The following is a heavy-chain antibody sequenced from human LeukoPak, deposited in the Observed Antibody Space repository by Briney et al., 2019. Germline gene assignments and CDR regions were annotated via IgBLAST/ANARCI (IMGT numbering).Heavy chain of an antibody. V-gene: IGHV3-7*01. J-gene: IGHJ6*02. D-gene: IGHD6-6*01. Sequence: GGSLRLSCAASGFTFSSYWMSWVRQAPGKGLEWVANIKQDGSEKYYVDSVKGRFTISRDNAKNSLYLQMNSLRAEDTAVYYCARVEQLRSTAYYYYGMDVWGQGTTVTVSS. CDR2: IKQDGSEK. CDR3: ARVEQLRSTAYYYYGMDV. CDR1: GFTFSSYW.